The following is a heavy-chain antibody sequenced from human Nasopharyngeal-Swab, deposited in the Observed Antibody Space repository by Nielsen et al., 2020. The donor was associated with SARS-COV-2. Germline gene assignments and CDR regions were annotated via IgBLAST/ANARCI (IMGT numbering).Heavy chain of an antibody. D-gene: IGHD2-2*01. CDR2: TIPIFGTA. J-gene: IGHJ5*02. CDR3: ARDLGRSSTSCYEGNWFDP. Sequence: WVRQAPGQGLEWMGGTIPIFGTANYAQKFQGRVTITADESTSTAYMELSSLRSEDTAVYYCARDLGRSSTSCYEGNWFDPWGQGTLVTVSS. V-gene: IGHV1-69*01.